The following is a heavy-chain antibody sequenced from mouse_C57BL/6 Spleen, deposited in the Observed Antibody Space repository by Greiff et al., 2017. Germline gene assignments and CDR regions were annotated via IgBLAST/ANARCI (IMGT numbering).Heavy chain of an antibody. D-gene: IGHD1-1*01. CDR2: VYPGDGDT. V-gene: IGHV1-80*01. J-gene: IGHJ1*03. Sequence: QVQLKESGAELVKPGASVKISCKASGYAFSSYWMNWVKQRPGTGLEWIGQVYPGDGDTNYNGQFKGKATLTADKSSSTAYMQLSSLTSEDSAVYFCARQTVVATRYFDVWGTGTTVTVSS. CDR3: ARQTVVATRYFDV. CDR1: GYAFSSYW.